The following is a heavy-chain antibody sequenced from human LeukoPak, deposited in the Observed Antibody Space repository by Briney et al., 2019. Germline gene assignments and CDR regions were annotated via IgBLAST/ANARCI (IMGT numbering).Heavy chain of an antibody. J-gene: IGHJ4*02. V-gene: IGHV4-4*07. CDR3: ARHVLLWFGELLYIDY. CDR2: IYTSGST. D-gene: IGHD3-10*01. CDR1: GGSISSYY. Sequence: SETLSLTCTVSGGSISSYYWSWIRQPAGKGLEWIGRIYTSGSTYYNPSLKSRVTISVDTSKNQFSLKLSSVTAADTAVYYCARHVLLWFGELLYIDYWGQGTLVTVSS.